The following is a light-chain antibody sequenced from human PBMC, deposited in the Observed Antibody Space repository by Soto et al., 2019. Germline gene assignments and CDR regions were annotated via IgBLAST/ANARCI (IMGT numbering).Light chain of an antibody. CDR3: VLFMGSGIWV. J-gene: IGLJ3*02. CDR2: STN. CDR1: SGSVSTNYY. Sequence: QTVVTQEPSFSVSPGGTVTLTCALSSGSVSTNYYPSWYQQTPGQAPRTHIYSTNTRASGVPDRFSGAILGNKAALTITWAQADDESDYYCVLFMGSGIWVFGGGTKVTVL. V-gene: IGLV8-61*01.